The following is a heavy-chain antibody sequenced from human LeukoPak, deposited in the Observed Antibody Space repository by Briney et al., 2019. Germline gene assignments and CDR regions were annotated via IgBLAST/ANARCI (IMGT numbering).Heavy chain of an antibody. Sequence: PSGTLSLTCAVSGGSISSDNWWSWVRQPPGKGLEWIGEIYHSGSTYYNPSLKSRVTISVDTSKNQFSLKLSSVTAADTAVYYCARPQAVNYYYYYMDVWGKGTTVTVSS. D-gene: IGHD6-19*01. CDR1: GGSISSDNW. CDR2: IYHSGST. V-gene: IGHV4-4*02. J-gene: IGHJ6*03. CDR3: ARPQAVNYYYYYMDV.